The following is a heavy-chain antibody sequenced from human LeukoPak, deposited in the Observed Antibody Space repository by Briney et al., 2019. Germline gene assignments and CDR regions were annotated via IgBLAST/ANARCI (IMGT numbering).Heavy chain of an antibody. D-gene: IGHD3-22*01. Sequence: PGGSLRLSWAAAGLFFSSFSFKWVRQAAGKGREWVSSITRTTSYIYYADSGRGRFTIARENAKNSLYLQMNTLSAEDTAVYYCARLRRTSDSSGYYYYYDYWGQGTLVTVSS. CDR3: ARLRRTSDSSGYYYYYDY. CDR2: ITRTTSYI. V-gene: IGHV3-21*01. CDR1: GLFFSSFS. J-gene: IGHJ4*02.